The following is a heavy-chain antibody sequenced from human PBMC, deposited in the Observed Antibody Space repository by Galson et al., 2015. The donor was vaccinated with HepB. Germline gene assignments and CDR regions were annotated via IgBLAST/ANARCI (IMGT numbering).Heavy chain of an antibody. CDR2: ISSSSGYI. V-gene: IGHV3-21*01. D-gene: IGHD3-10*01. Sequence: SLRLSCAASGFTFSSYSMNWVRQAPGQGLEWLSSISSSSGYINYADSVKGRFTTSRDNAKNSLYLQMNSLRAEDTAVYYCARDGGDYYDSGSKPAGYWGQGTLVTVSS. CDR3: ARDGGDYYDSGSKPAGY. CDR1: GFTFSSYS. J-gene: IGHJ4*02.